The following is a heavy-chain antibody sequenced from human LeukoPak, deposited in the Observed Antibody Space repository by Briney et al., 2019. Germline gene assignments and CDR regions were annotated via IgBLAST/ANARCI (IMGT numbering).Heavy chain of an antibody. Sequence: GGSLRLSCAASGFTFSSYWMHWVRQAPGKGLVWVSRINYDGSSTSYADSVKGRFTISRDNAKNTLYLQMNSLRAEDTAVYYCAREAAAGTAGDYGMDVWGQGTTVTVSS. V-gene: IGHV3-74*01. J-gene: IGHJ6*02. CDR2: INYDGSST. CDR1: GFTFSSYW. D-gene: IGHD6-13*01. CDR3: AREAAAGTAGDYGMDV.